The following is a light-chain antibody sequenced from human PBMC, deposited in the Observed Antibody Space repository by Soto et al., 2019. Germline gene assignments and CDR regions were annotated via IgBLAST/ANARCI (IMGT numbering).Light chain of an antibody. V-gene: IGKV3-20*01. CDR1: QSVSSSY. CDR2: GAS. Sequence: EIVLSQSPVALSLSPGERATLSCRASQSVSSSYLAWYQQKPGQAPKLLIYGASSRATGIPDRFSGSGSGTDFTLTTSRVAPEDFAVYYCQQYGSLPITFGQGTRLEIK. CDR3: QQYGSLPIT. J-gene: IGKJ5*01.